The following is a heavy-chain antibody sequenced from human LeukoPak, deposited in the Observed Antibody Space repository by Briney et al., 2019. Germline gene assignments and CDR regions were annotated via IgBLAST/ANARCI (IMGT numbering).Heavy chain of an antibody. D-gene: IGHD3-9*01. CDR2: INHSGST. CDR1: GGSIGRSGYY. CDR3: ARGITIYKD. V-gene: IGHV4-34*01. Sequence: SETLSLTCTVSGGSIGRSGYYWSWIRQPPGKGLEWIGEINHSGSTNYNPSLKSRVTISVDTSKNQFSLKLSSVTAADTAVYYCARGITIYKDWGQGTLVTVSS. J-gene: IGHJ4*02.